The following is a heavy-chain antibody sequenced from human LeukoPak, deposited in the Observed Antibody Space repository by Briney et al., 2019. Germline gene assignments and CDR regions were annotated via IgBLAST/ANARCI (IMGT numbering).Heavy chain of an antibody. Sequence: ASVKVSCKASGGTFSSYAISWVRQAPGQGLEWMGGIIPIFGTANYAQKFQGRVTITADESTSTAYMELSSLRSEDTAVYYCARVSEVGYSGYNPPSQYYFDCWGQGTLVTVSS. CDR3: ARVSEVGYSGYNPPSQYYFDC. V-gene: IGHV1-69*13. D-gene: IGHD5-12*01. CDR2: IIPIFGTA. J-gene: IGHJ4*02. CDR1: GGTFSSYA.